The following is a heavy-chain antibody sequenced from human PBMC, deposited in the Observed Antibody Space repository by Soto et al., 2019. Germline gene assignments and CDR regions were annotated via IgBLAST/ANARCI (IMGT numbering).Heavy chain of an antibody. Sequence: ASVKVSCKASGYTFTSYYMHWVRQAPGQGLEWMGIINPSGGNTNYPQKFQGRVTMTTDTSTNTAYMELRSLTSDDTAVYYCGRGLGGGWYYFDYWGPGTLVTVSS. D-gene: IGHD6-19*01. V-gene: IGHV1-46*01. J-gene: IGHJ4*02. CDR3: GRGLGGGWYYFDY. CDR2: INPSGGNT. CDR1: GYTFTSYY.